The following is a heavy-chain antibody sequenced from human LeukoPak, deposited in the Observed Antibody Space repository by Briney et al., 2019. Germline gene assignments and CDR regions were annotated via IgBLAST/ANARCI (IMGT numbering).Heavy chain of an antibody. J-gene: IGHJ5*02. D-gene: IGHD2/OR15-2a*01. CDR2: IWYDGSNK. Sequence: PGRSLRLSCAASGFTFSSYGMHWVRQAPGKGLEGVAVIWYDGSNKYYADSVKGRFTISRDNSKNTLYLQMNSLRAEDTAVYYCARDFSATNWFDPWGQGALVTVSS. CDR1: GFTFSSYG. CDR3: ARDFSATNWFDP. V-gene: IGHV3-33*01.